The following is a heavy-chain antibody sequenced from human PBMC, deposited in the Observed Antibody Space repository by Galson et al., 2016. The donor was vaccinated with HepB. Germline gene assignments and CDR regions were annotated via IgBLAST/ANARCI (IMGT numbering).Heavy chain of an antibody. CDR1: GDSISSSSYY. V-gene: IGHV4-39*01. J-gene: IGHJ4*02. CDR3: TSPAAVRGGYYMFDY. Sequence: ETLSLTCAVSGDSISSSSYYWGWIRQPPGKGLEWIGSMYYTGSTYYNPSLKSRVTMSLDTSTNQFSLKLTSVTAADTAVYFCTSPAAVRGGYYMFDYWGQGTLVTVSS. CDR2: MYYTGST. D-gene: IGHD1-26*01.